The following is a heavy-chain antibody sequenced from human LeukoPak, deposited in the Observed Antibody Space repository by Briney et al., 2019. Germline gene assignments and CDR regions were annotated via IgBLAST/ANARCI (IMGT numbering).Heavy chain of an antibody. CDR2: ISYDGSNK. J-gene: IGHJ3*02. CDR1: GVTFSSYS. D-gene: IGHD4-23*01. Sequence: GGSLRLSCAASGVTFSSYSMDWVRQAPGKGLEWVAVISYDGSNKYYADSVKGRFTISRDNSKNTLYLQMNSLRAEDTAVYYCARDRAVVPRDAFDIWGQGTMVTVSS. V-gene: IGHV3-30*03. CDR3: ARDRAVVPRDAFDI.